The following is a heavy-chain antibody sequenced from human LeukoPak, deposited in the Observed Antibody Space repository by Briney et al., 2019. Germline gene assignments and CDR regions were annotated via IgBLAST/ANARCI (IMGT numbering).Heavy chain of an antibody. V-gene: IGHV3-23*01. J-gene: IGHJ4*02. CDR2: ISGSGAYT. Sequence: GGSLRLSCAASGFTFSSYAMSWVRQAPGKGLEWVSTISGSGAYTYYADPVKGRFTISRDNSKNTLYLQMNSLRAEDTAVYYCAKDHPNGGKDYWGQGTLVTVSS. D-gene: IGHD4-23*01. CDR1: GFTFSSYA. CDR3: AKDHPNGGKDY.